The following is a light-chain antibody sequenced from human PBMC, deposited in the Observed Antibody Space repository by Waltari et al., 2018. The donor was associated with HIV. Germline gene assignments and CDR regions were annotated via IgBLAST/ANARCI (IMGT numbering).Light chain of an antibody. Sequence: SALTQPASVSGSTGQSITISCLWTSSDIGSFDYVSWYQQHPYKAPNLILYDVTYRPSGVSGRFSVSRSGSMASLTISGLQPEDEADYFCCSYSDSGTILFGGGTRVTVL. CDR3: CSYSDSGTIL. V-gene: IGLV2-14*03. CDR2: DVT. J-gene: IGLJ2*01. CDR1: SSDIGSFDY.